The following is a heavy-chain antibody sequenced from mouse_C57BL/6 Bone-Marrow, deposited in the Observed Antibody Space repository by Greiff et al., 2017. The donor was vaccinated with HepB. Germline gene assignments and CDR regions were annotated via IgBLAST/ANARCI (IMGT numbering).Heavy chain of an antibody. CDR3: ARDYDYDAAWFAY. CDR1: GFTFSDYG. CDR2: ISSGSSTI. D-gene: IGHD2-4*01. J-gene: IGHJ3*01. V-gene: IGHV5-17*01. Sequence: EVQLVESGGGLVKPGGSLKLSCAASGFTFSDYGMHWVRQAPEKGLEWVAYISSGSSTIFYADTVKGRFTISRDNAKNTLFLQMTSLRSEDTAMYYCARDYDYDAAWFAYWGQGTLVTVSA.